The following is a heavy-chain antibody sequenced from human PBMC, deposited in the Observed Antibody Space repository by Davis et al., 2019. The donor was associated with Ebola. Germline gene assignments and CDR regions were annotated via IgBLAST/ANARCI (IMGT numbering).Heavy chain of an antibody. CDR2: IYPGDSDT. Sequence: GESLKISCKGSGYSFTSYWIGWVRQMPGKGLEWMGIIYPGDSDTRYSPSFQGQVTISADKSISTAYLQWSSLKASDTAMYYCARRVDTAMVNYDNWFDPWGQGTLVTVSS. V-gene: IGHV5-51*01. CDR3: ARRVDTAMVNYDNWFDP. J-gene: IGHJ5*02. D-gene: IGHD5-18*01. CDR1: GYSFTSYW.